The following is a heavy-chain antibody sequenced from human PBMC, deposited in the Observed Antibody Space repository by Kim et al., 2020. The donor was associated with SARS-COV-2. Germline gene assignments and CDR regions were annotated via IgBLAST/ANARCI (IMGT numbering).Heavy chain of an antibody. CDR2: YTGST. V-gene: IGHV4-59*13. Sequence: SETLSLTCTVSGGSISRYSWSWIRQPPGKGLQWIGYYTGSTKYNPSLKSRVTFSVDTSKNQFSLNLSSVTAADTAVYYCARVTGGAGQGYYFDYWGQGTLVTVSS. CDR3: ARVTGGAGQGYYFDY. J-gene: IGHJ4*02. CDR1: GGSISRYS. D-gene: IGHD3-10*01.